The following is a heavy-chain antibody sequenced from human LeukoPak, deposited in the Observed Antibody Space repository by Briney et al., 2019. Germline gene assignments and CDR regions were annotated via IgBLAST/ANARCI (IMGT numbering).Heavy chain of an antibody. CDR1: GGSISSSSYY. V-gene: IGHV4-39*01. Sequence: PSETLSLTCTVSGGSISSSSYYWGWIRQPPGKGLEWFGSIYYSGSTYYNPSLKSRVTISVDTSKNQFSLKLSSVTAADTAVYYCARPHQTGYSSSWSGEYYFDYWGQGTLVTVSS. CDR2: IYYSGST. CDR3: ARPHQTGYSSSWSGEYYFDY. J-gene: IGHJ4*02. D-gene: IGHD6-13*01.